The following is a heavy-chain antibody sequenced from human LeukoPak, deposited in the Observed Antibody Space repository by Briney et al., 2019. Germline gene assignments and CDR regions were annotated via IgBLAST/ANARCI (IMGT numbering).Heavy chain of an antibody. CDR3: ARRPNYDDSSGYYYPFDY. V-gene: IGHV5-51*01. D-gene: IGHD3-22*01. J-gene: IGHJ4*02. CDR2: SYPGDSET. CDR1: GYSFTTYW. Sequence: GESLKICCKGSGYSFTTYWIGWVRQMPGKGVEWMGGSYPGDSETRYSPSLQGQVTVSADKSNSTAYLQWSSLNASDTAMYYCARRPNYDDSSGYYYPFDYWGQGTQVTVSS.